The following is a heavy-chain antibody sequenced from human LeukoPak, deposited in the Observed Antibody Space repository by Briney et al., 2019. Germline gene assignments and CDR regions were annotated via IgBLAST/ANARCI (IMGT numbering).Heavy chain of an antibody. CDR3: ARERGVVVPAATGRVIHAFDI. CDR2: IYYSGST. Sequence: SETLSLTCTVSGGSISSYYWSWLRQPPGKGLEWIGYIYYSGSTNYNPSLKSRVTISVDTSKNQSSLKLSSVTAADTAVYYCARERGVVVPAATGRVIHAFDIWGQGTMVTVSS. CDR1: GGSISSYY. J-gene: IGHJ3*02. V-gene: IGHV4-59*01. D-gene: IGHD2-2*01.